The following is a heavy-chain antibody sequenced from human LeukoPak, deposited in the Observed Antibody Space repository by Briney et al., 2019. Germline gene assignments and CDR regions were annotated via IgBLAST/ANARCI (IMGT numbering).Heavy chain of an antibody. V-gene: IGHV3-74*01. CDR1: GFTFSSYW. CDR2: INSDGSST. CDR3: ARGVVGLNWFDP. Sequence: GGSLRLSCAASGFTFSSYWMHWVRQAPGKGLVWVSRINSDGSSTSYADSVKGRFTISRDNAKNTLYLQMNSLRAEDTAVYYCARGVVGLNWFDPWGQGTLVTASS. D-gene: IGHD1-26*01. J-gene: IGHJ5*02.